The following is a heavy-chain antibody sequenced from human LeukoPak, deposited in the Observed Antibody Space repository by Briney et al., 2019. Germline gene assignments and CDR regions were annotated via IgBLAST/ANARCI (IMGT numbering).Heavy chain of an antibody. CDR3: ARHPQGLRYFDN. V-gene: IGHV4-59*08. CDR2: IYYSGRDT. CDR1: GGSVTSYY. J-gene: IGHJ4*02. Sequence: SETLSLTCTVSGGSVTSYYLSWIRQPPGKGLEWIAYIYYSGRDTNYSPSLKSRLTISVDTSKQQFSLSRRSLTAADTAVYYCARHPQGLRYFDNWGQGTLVIVSS.